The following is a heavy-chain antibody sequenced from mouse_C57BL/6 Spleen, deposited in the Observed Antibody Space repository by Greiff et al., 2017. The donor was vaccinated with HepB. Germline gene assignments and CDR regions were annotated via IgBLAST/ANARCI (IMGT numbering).Heavy chain of an antibody. CDR2: ISYSGST. CDR3: ARVWSYWYFDV. J-gene: IGHJ1*03. D-gene: IGHD1-1*02. CDR1: GYSITSGYD. Sequence: EVQLQQSGPGMVKPSQSLSLTCTVTGYSITSGYDWHWIRHFPGNKLEWMGYISYSGSTNYNPSLKSRISITHDTSKNHFFLKLNSVTTEDTATYYCARVWSYWYFDVWGTGTTVTVSS. V-gene: IGHV3-1*01.